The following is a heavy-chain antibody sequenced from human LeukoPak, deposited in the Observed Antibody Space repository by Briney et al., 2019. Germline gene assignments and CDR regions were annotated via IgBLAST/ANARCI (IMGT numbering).Heavy chain of an antibody. D-gene: IGHD3-22*01. J-gene: IGHJ4*02. V-gene: IGHV4-34*01. CDR3: AKGRITMID. Sequence: KPSETLSLTCAVHGGSFSGYYWSWIRQPPGKGLEWIGEINHSGSTNYNPSLKSRVTISVDTSKNQFSLKLSSVTAADTAVYYYAKGRITMIDWGQGTLVTVSS. CDR2: INHSGST. CDR1: GGSFSGYY.